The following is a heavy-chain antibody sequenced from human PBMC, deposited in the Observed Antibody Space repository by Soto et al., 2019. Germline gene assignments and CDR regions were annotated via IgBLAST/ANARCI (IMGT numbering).Heavy chain of an antibody. D-gene: IGHD1-26*01. V-gene: IGHV1-2*02. CDR1: GYTVTDYY. CDR3: ARDDYGIYPY. Sequence: GASVKVSCKASGYTVTDYYIHCVRQAPGQGLEWMGWIDPKNGGTIYAQKFQDRVTMTRDTSISTAYMDLSRLTSDDTALYYCARDDYGIYPYWGQGTLVTVSS. CDR2: IDPKNGGT. J-gene: IGHJ4*02.